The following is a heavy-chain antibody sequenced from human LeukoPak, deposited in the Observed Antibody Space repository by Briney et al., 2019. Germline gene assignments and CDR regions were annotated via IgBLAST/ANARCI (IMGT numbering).Heavy chain of an antibody. J-gene: IGHJ4*02. Sequence: GGSLRLSCAASGFTFSSYGMHWVRQAPGKGLEWVAVISYDGSNKYYADSVKGRFTISRDNSKNTLYLRMNSLRAEDTAVYYCAKAMGATFDYWGQGTLVTVSS. D-gene: IGHD1-26*01. CDR2: ISYDGSNK. CDR3: AKAMGATFDY. CDR1: GFTFSSYG. V-gene: IGHV3-30*18.